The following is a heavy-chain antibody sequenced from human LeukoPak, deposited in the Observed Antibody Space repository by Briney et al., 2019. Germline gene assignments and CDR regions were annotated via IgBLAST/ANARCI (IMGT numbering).Heavy chain of an antibody. Sequence: KPSETLSLPCSVYGASLSSDFWSWIRQPAGKGLDWIGRVHIGGMTDYNPSLQRRLTMSLDASTNQLSLKLNSVTAADTAVYYCAKGSGWYPNWGQGTLVTVSS. CDR2: VHIGGMT. CDR1: GASLSSDF. V-gene: IGHV4-4*07. CDR3: AKGSGWYPN. J-gene: IGHJ4*02. D-gene: IGHD6-19*01.